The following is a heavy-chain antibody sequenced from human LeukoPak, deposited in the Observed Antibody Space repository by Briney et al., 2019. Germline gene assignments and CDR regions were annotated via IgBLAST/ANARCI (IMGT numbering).Heavy chain of an antibody. CDR3: ARGGSSWDGPYYYYYYMDV. V-gene: IGHV4-34*01. CDR1: GGSFSGYY. D-gene: IGHD6-13*01. J-gene: IGHJ6*03. CDR2: INHSGST. Sequence: SETLSLTCAVYGGSFSGYYWSWIRQPPGKGLEWIGEINHSGSTNYNPSLKSRVTISVDTSKNQFSLKLSSVTAADTAVYYCARGGSSWDGPYYYYYYMDVWGKGTTVTISS.